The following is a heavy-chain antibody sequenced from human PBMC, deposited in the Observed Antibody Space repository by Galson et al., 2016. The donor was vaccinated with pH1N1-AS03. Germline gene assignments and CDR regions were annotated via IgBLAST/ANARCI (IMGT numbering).Heavy chain of an antibody. CDR1: GYSISSGFH. D-gene: IGHD1-26*01. J-gene: IGHJ4*02. V-gene: IGHV4-38-2*01. CDR3: ARFSGSYQSDY. Sequence: SETLSLTCAVSGYSISSGFHWAWVRQPPSKGLEWIGTISHSGNTYYNPSLKSRVTMSVDTSKNQFSLKLSSVTAADAAVYYCARFSGSYQSDYWGQGTLVTVSS. CDR2: ISHSGNT.